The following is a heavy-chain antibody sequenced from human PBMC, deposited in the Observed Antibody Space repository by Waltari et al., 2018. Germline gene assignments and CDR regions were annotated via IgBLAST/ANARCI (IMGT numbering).Heavy chain of an antibody. V-gene: IGHV4-39*01. CDR1: GGSISSSSYY. J-gene: IGHJ4*02. D-gene: IGHD3-10*01. CDR3: TRPTELGFGVFDY. Sequence: QLQLQESGPGLVKPSETLSLTCTVSGGSISSSSYYWGWIRQPPGKGLEWIGSIYYSGSTYYNPSLKSRVTISVDTSKNQFSLKLSSVTAADTAVYYCTRPTELGFGVFDYWGQGTLVTVSS. CDR2: IYYSGST.